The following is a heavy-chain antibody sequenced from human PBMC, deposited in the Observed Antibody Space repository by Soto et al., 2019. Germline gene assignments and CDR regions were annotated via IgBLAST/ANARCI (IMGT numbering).Heavy chain of an antibody. V-gene: IGHV1-69*13. CDR1: GGTFSSYA. CDR3: ARAGYGDYHYYGMDV. CDR2: IIPILGTA. D-gene: IGHD4-17*01. Sequence: SVKVSCKASGGTFSSYAISWVRQAPGQGLEWMGGIIPILGTANYAQKFQGRVTITADESTSTAYMELSSLRSEDTAVYYCARAGYGDYHYYGMDVWGQGTTVTVSS. J-gene: IGHJ6*02.